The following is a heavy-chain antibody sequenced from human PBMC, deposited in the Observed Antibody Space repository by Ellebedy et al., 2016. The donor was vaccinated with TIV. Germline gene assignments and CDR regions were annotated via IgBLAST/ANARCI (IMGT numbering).Heavy chain of an antibody. CDR1: GLIFKSAW. CDR3: TTDGHYDYLRGSPIDS. J-gene: IGHJ4*02. Sequence: GESLKISCTASGLIFKSAWMKWVRQAPGKGLEWVARVKSGLAGGTIDYAAPVKGRFTISRDDSQDNLYLEMNSLKSEDTARYYCTTDGHYDYLRGSPIDSWGQGTLVTVSS. V-gene: IGHV3-15*07. D-gene: IGHD3-16*01. CDR2: VKSGLAGGTI.